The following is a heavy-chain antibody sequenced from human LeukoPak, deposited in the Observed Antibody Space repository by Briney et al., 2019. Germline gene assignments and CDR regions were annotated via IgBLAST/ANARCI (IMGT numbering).Heavy chain of an antibody. CDR1: GYTFTSYA. CDR2: INTNTGNP. J-gene: IGHJ5*02. V-gene: IGHV7-4-1*02. CDR3: ARARVLLWFGDRNWFDP. Sequence: ASVKVSCKASGYTFTSYAMNWVRQAPGQGLEWMGWINTNTGNPTYAQGFTGRFVFSLDTSVSTAYLQISSLKAEDTAVYYCARARVLLWFGDRNWFDPWGQGTLVTVSS. D-gene: IGHD3-10*01.